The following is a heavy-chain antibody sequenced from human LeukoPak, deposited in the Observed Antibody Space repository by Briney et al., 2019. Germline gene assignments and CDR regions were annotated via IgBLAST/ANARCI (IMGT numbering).Heavy chain of an antibody. CDR1: GYTLTELS. CDR3: ARIGIRWDDRGGDY. V-gene: IGHV1-24*01. J-gene: IGHJ4*02. CDR2: FDPEDGET. Sequence: ASVKVSCKVSGYTLTELSMHWVRQAPGKGLEWMGGFDPEDGETIYAQKFQGRVTMTEDTSTDTAYMELSSLRSDDTAVYYCARIGIRWDDRGGDYWGQGTLVTVSS. D-gene: IGHD1-1*01.